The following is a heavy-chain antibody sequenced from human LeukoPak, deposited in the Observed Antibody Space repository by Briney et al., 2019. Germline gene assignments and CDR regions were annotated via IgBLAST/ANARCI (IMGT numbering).Heavy chain of an antibody. D-gene: IGHD3-9*01. Sequence: PSETLSLTCTVSGGSISSSNYYWGWIRQPPGKGLEWIGSIYYSGSTYYNPSLKRRVTISVDTSKNQFSLKLSSVSAADTAVYYCARHPVLRYLGTWGQGTLVTVSS. CDR2: IYYSGST. J-gene: IGHJ4*02. CDR1: GGSISSSNYY. CDR3: ARHPVLRYLGT. V-gene: IGHV4-39*01.